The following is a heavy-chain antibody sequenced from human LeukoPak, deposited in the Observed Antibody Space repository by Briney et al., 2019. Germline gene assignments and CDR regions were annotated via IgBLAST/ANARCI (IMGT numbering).Heavy chain of an antibody. CDR2: IHGNGGST. Sequence: GGSLRLSCAASGFTFSSYAMSWVRQAPGRGLEWVSAIHGNGGSTYYADSVKGRFTISRDNSKNTLYLQMNSLEAEDTAVYYCARGVGATDRRTYWGQGTLVTVS. D-gene: IGHD1-26*01. J-gene: IGHJ4*02. CDR3: ARGVGATDRRTY. CDR1: GFTFSSYA. V-gene: IGHV3-23*01.